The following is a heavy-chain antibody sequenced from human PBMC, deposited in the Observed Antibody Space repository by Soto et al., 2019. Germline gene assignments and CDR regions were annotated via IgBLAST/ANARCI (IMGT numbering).Heavy chain of an antibody. Sequence: PSDALSPTCAVSGGSISISNWWSWIRQPPGKGLEWIGEIYHSGSTNYNPSLKSRVTISVDKSKNQFSLKLSSVTAADTAVYYCARVGIIGSSGWHVYGIDVWGQGTTVT. V-gene: IGHV4-4*02. CDR3: ARVGIIGSSGWHVYGIDV. CDR1: GGSISISNW. CDR2: IYHSGST. D-gene: IGHD6-19*01. J-gene: IGHJ6*02.